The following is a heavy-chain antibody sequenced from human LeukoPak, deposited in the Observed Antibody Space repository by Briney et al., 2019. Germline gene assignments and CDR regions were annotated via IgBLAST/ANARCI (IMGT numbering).Heavy chain of an antibody. D-gene: IGHD2-8*01. CDR2: IYTSGST. J-gene: IGHJ5*02. CDR3: ARDRGYCTNGVCYTDNWFDP. V-gene: IGHV4-4*07. Sequence: SETLSLTCTVSGGYISSYYWSWIRQPAGKGLEWIGRIYTSGSTNYNPSLKSRVTMSVDTSKNQFSLKLRSVTDADTAVYYCARDRGYCTNGVCYTDNWFDPWGQGTLVTVSS. CDR1: GGYISSYY.